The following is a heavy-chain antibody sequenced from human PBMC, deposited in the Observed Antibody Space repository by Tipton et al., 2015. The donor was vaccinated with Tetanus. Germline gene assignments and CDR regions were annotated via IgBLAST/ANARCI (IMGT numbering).Heavy chain of an antibody. CDR3: AGGLVRWYEP. V-gene: IGHV4-61*08. J-gene: IGHJ5*02. Sequence: VKPSETLSLTCTVSGGSVRSGDYSWSWIRQPPGKGLEWLAYVSYSGRTDSNYSLKSRITISQDTSKNQFSLRLTSVTAADTAVYSCAGGLVRWYEPWGRGTLVTVSS. CDR2: VSYSGRT. D-gene: IGHD3-10*01. CDR1: GGSVRSGDYS.